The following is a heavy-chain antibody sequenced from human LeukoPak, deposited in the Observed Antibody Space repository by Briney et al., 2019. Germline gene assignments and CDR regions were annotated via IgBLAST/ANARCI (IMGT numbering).Heavy chain of an antibody. CDR1: GFTFSSYA. V-gene: IGHV3-15*07. J-gene: IGHJ4*02. CDR3: TRRSSAAGRQYFDY. Sequence: GGSLRLSCAASGFTFSSYAMNWVRQAPGKGQEWVGRIKSETDGGTTDYAAPVKGTFTISRDDSENTLYLQMNSLKTEDTAVYYCTRRSSAAGRQYFDYWGQGTLVTVSS. CDR2: IKSETDGGTT. D-gene: IGHD6-13*01.